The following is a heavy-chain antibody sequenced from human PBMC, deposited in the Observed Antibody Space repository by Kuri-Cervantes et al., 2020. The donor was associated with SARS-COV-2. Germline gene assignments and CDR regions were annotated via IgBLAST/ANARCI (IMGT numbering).Heavy chain of an antibody. CDR1: GYTFTSYY. V-gene: IGHV1-46*01. Sequence: ASVKVSCKASGYTFTSYYMHWVRQAPGQGLEWMGIINPSGGSTSYAQKFQGRVTISVDTSKNQFSLKLSSVTAADTAVYYCAREYCSSTSCYGAFDIWGQGTMVTVSS. D-gene: IGHD2-2*01. CDR2: INPSGGST. CDR3: AREYCSSTSCYGAFDI. J-gene: IGHJ3*02.